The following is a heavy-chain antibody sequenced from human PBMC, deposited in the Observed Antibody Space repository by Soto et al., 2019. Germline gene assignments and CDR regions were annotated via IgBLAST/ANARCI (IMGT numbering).Heavy chain of an antibody. J-gene: IGHJ2*01. Sequence: QVQLVQSGAEVKKPGASVKVSCKASGYTFNSYYIHWVRQAPGQGLEWMGIFNPSGGSTNYPQKLQRRVTLTRDTSTNTVYMELSSLRSEDTAIYYCARGGYDWYFDLWGRGTLVTVSS. D-gene: IGHD5-18*01. V-gene: IGHV1-46*02. CDR2: FNPSGGST. CDR3: ARGGYDWYFDL. CDR1: GYTFNSYY.